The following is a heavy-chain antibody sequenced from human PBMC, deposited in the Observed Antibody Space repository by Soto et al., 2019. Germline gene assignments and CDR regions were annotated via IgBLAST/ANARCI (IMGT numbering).Heavy chain of an antibody. CDR1: GGSISSSSYS. CDR2: MYYSGSS. J-gene: IGHJ2*01. CDR3: ARMAGPWYFDL. Sequence: SETLSLTCTVSGGSISSSSYSWGWIRQPPETGLEWIGSMYYSGSSNYNPPLKSRVTMSLDTSRNQFSLSLNSVTAADTAVYYCARMAGPWYFDLWGRGTLVTVSS. V-gene: IGHV4-39*07.